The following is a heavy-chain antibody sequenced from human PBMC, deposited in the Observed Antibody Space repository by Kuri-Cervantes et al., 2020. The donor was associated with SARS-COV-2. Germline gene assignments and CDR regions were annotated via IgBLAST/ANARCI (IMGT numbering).Heavy chain of an antibody. CDR3: ARVDYSTTRIWFDP. J-gene: IGHJ5*02. Sequence: SQTLSLTCAVYGGSFSGYYWSWIRRPPGKGLEWIGEINHSGSTNYNPSLKSRVTISVDTSKNQFSLKLSSVTAADTAAYYCARVDYSTTRIWFDPWGQGTLVTVSS. CDR1: GGSFSGYY. V-gene: IGHV4-34*01. CDR2: INHSGST. D-gene: IGHD4-11*01.